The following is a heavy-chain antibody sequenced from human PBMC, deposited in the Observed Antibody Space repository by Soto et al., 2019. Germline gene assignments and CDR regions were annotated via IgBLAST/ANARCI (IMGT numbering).Heavy chain of an antibody. CDR2: IIPIFGTA. Sequence: QVQLVQSGAEVKKPGSSVKVSCKASGGTFSSYAISWVRQAPGQGLEWMGGIIPIFGTANYAQKFQGRVTITADESTSTAYMELSSLRSEDTAVYYCARDAPRGYLVGATVYGMDVWGQGTTVTVSS. J-gene: IGHJ6*02. D-gene: IGHD1-26*01. V-gene: IGHV1-69*01. CDR1: GGTFSSYA. CDR3: ARDAPRGYLVGATVYGMDV.